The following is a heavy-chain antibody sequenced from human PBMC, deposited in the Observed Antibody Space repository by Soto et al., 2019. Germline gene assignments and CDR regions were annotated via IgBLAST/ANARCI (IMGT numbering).Heavy chain of an antibody. Sequence: SETLSLTCTVSGGSISSGDYYWSWIRQHPGKGLEWIGYIYYSGSTYYNPSLKSRVTISVDTSKNQFSLKLSSVTAADTAVYYCASRHVDTAMVRPYYYYGMDVWGQGTTVTVSS. CDR3: ASRHVDTAMVRPYYYYGMDV. V-gene: IGHV4-31*03. J-gene: IGHJ6*02. CDR1: GGSISSGDYY. D-gene: IGHD5-18*01. CDR2: IYYSGST.